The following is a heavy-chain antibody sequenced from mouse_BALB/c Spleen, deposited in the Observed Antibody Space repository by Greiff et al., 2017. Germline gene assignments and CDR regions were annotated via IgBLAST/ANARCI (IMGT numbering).Heavy chain of an antibody. J-gene: IGHJ2*01. D-gene: IGHD1-1*01. CDR2: ISSGSSTI. V-gene: IGHV5-17*02. Sequence: EVQLVESGGGLVQPGGSRKLSCAASGFTFSSFGMHWVRQAPEKGLEWVAYISSGSSTIYYADTVKGRFTLSRDNPKNTLFLQMTSLRSEDTAMYYCAREGGSSPYYFDYWGQGTTLTVSS. CDR3: AREGGSSPYYFDY. CDR1: GFTFSSFG.